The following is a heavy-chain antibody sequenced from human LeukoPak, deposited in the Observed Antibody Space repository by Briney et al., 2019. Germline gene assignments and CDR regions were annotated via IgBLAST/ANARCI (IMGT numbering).Heavy chain of an antibody. CDR3: AREATVTNHFDY. Sequence: PGGSLRLSCAASGFTFSSYGMHWVRQAPGKGLEWVAFIRYDGSNKYYADSVKGRFTISRDNSKNTLYLQMNSLRAEDTAVYYCAREATVTNHFDYWGQGTLVTVSS. CDR2: IRYDGSNK. J-gene: IGHJ4*02. V-gene: IGHV3-30*02. D-gene: IGHD4-17*01. CDR1: GFTFSSYG.